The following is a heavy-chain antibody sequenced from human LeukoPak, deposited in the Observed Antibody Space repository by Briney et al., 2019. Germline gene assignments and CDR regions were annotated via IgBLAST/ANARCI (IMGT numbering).Heavy chain of an antibody. CDR3: ASVDTAMVKAAYYYYYMDV. CDR1: GFTVSSNY. CDR2: IYNGGST. Sequence: GGSLRLSCAASGFTVSSNYMSWVRQAPGKGLEWVSVIYNGGSTYYADSGKGRFTISRDSSKNTLYLQMNSLRAEDTAVYYCASVDTAMVKAAYYYYYMDVWGKGTTVTVSS. D-gene: IGHD5-18*01. J-gene: IGHJ6*03. V-gene: IGHV3-66*02.